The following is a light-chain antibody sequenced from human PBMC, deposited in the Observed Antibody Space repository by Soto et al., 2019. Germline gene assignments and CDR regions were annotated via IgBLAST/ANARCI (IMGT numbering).Light chain of an antibody. V-gene: IGKV3-15*01. J-gene: IGKJ1*01. CDR3: QQYNNWPLWT. CDR2: GAS. CDR1: QSVSSN. Sequence: DIVLKQSPATLSVSPGERATLSCRASQSVSSNLAWYQQKPGQAPRLLIYGASTRATGIPARFSGSGSGTEFTLTISSLQSEDFAVYYCQQYNNWPLWTFGQGTKVDI.